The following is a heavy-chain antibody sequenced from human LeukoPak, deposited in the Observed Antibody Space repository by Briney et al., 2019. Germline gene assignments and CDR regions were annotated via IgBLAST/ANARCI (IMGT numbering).Heavy chain of an antibody. CDR2: INGDGSDT. CDR3: ANNFVSAAGDH. J-gene: IGHJ4*02. V-gene: IGHV3-7*01. D-gene: IGHD6-25*01. CDR1: GFIFSSVW. Sequence: QTGGSLRLSCAASGFIFSSVWMTWVRQAPGKGLEWVANINGDGSDTYYVDSAKGRFTISRDNAKNSVDLRMSSLRVEDTAVYYCANNFVSAAGDHWGQGTLVSVSS.